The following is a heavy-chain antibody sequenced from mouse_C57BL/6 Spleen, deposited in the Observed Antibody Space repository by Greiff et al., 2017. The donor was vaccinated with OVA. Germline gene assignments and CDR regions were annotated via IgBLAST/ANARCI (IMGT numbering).Heavy chain of an antibody. Sequence: EVNLVESGGGLVQPGGSLKLSCAASGFTFSDYGMAWVRQAPRKGPEWVAFISNLAYSIYYADTVKGRFTISRENAKNTLYLEMSSLRSEDTAMDYWARKGYGSSGTAMDYWGQGTSVTVSS. CDR2: ISNLAYSI. J-gene: IGHJ4*01. CDR3: ARKGYGSSGTAMDY. V-gene: IGHV5-15*01. CDR1: GFTFSDYG. D-gene: IGHD1-1*01.